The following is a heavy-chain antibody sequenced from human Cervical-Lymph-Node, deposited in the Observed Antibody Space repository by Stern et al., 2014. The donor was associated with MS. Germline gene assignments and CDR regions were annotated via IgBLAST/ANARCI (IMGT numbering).Heavy chain of an antibody. J-gene: IGHJ2*01. D-gene: IGHD1-26*01. CDR1: GYTFTSYG. CDR3: GREPGSYYGWYFDL. Sequence: VQLVQSGAEVKKPGASVKVSCKASGYTFTSYGISWVRQAPGQGLEWMGWISAYNGNTNYAQKLQGRVTMTTDASSSTAYMELRNRRSDDAAVDYCGREPGSYYGWYFDLWGRGTLVTVSS. CDR2: ISAYNGNT. V-gene: IGHV1-18*04.